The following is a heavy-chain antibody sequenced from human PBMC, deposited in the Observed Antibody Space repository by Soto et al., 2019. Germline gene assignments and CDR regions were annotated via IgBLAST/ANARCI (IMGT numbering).Heavy chain of an antibody. D-gene: IGHD2-2*03. V-gene: IGHV1-69*13. Sequence: SVKVSCKASGGTFSSHAISWVRQAPGRGLEWMGGIIPIFGTTNYAQNFRARVTITADESTSTAYMELSSLTSEDTAVYYCGSVGYCSSTNCLFYYYHYGMDVWGQGTTVTVS. CDR3: GSVGYCSSTNCLFYYYHYGMDV. CDR1: GGTFSSHA. CDR2: IIPIFGTT. J-gene: IGHJ6*02.